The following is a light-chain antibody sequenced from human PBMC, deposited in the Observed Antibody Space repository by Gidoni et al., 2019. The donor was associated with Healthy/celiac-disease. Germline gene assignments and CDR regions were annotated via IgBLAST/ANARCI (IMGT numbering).Light chain of an antibody. V-gene: IGKV1-39*01. CDR2: AAS. Sequence: IQMTQPPSSLSASVGDRVTITCLASQSINSYLYWYQQKPGKAPKLLIDAASSLQSGVPSRFSGSGSGTDITLTISSLQPEDFATYYCQQSYSTPLTFGGGTKVEIK. J-gene: IGKJ4*01. CDR3: QQSYSTPLT. CDR1: QSINSY.